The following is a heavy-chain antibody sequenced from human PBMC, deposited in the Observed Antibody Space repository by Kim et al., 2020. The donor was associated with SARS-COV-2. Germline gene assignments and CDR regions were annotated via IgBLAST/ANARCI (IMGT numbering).Heavy chain of an antibody. D-gene: IGHD6-19*01. V-gene: IGHV4-30-2*01. Sequence: SETLSLTCAVSGGSINSGTYSWSWVRQPPGKGLEWIGYISHSGSTYYNPSLKSRVTISVDRSKNHFSLKLSSVTAADTAVYYCARVTTGYSSGWYVDVFDIWGQGTMVTVSS. CDR1: GGSINSGTYS. CDR3: ARVTTGYSSGWYVDVFDI. CDR2: ISHSGST. J-gene: IGHJ3*02.